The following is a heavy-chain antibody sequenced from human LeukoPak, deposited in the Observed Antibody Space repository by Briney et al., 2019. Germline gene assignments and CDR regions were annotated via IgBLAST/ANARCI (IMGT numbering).Heavy chain of an antibody. CDR1: GFSFSNYG. CDR2: INTRADET. CDR3: ERDPSDYECQRGWYRDF. V-gene: IGHV3-23*01. J-gene: IGHJ4*01. Sequence: GGSLRLSCAVSGFSFSNYGMSCFRQAPGKGLEWVSTINTRADETHYADSVRGRFTIFRDNSKSTLALHMSNLRVEDTAVYYCERDPSDYECQRGWYRDFWGRGSQVTVSS. D-gene: IGHD6-19*01.